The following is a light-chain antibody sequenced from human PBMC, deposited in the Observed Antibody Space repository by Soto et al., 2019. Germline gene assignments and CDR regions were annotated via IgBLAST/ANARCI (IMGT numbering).Light chain of an antibody. CDR2: GAS. V-gene: IGKV3-15*01. Sequence: EIVMTQSPVTLSVSPGERATLSCRASQSINSDLAWYQQKPGQAPRLLIYGASTRATDIPARISGSGSGTDFTHTISSLQSEDFAVYYCQQYNKWPPQYTFGQGTKLEIK. CDR3: QQYNKWPPQYT. J-gene: IGKJ2*01. CDR1: QSINSD.